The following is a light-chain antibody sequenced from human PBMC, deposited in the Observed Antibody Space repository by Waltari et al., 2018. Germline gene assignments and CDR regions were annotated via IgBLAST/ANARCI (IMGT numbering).Light chain of an antibody. J-gene: IGLJ2*01. CDR2: DDS. CDR1: NIGRKS. V-gene: IGLV3-21*03. CDR3: QVWDGSSDHVV. Sequence: SYVLTQPPSLSVAPGNSAIVTCGGNNIGRKSVHWYQQKPGQAPVLVVYDDSDRPSGIPERFSGSNSGNTATLTISRVEAEDEADYYCQVWDGSSDHVVFGGGTKLTVL.